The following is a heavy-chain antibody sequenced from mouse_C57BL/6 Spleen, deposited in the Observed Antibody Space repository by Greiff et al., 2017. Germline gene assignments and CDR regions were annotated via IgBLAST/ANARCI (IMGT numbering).Heavy chain of an antibody. Sequence: VQPQQSGPVLVKPGASVKMSCKASGYTFTDYYMNWVKQSHGKSLEWIGVINPYNGGTSYNQKFKGKATLTVDKSSSTAYMELNSLTSEDSAVXYCARDYYGSSYNYWGQGTTLTVSS. D-gene: IGHD1-1*01. CDR1: GYTFTDYY. CDR3: ARDYYGSSYNY. V-gene: IGHV1-19*01. J-gene: IGHJ2*01. CDR2: INPYNGGT.